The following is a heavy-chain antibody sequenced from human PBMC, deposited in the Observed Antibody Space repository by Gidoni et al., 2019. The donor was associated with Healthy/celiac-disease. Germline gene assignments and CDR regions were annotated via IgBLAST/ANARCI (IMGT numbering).Heavy chain of an antibody. CDR3: ATRSDWYYYDSSGYYFDY. J-gene: IGHJ4*02. CDR1: GDTRTELS. Sequence: QVQLVQSGAEVKKPGATAKVSCKVAGDTRTELSMHWVRQAPGKGLEWMGGLEPEDGDTIYAQKFQGRFTMTADTSTDTAYMELSSLRSEDTAVYYCATRSDWYYYDSSGYYFDYCGQGTLVTVSS. V-gene: IGHV1-24*01. D-gene: IGHD3-22*01. CDR2: LEPEDGDT.